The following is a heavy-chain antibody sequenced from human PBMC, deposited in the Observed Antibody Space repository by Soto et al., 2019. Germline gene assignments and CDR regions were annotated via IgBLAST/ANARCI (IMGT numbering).Heavy chain of an antibody. CDR3: ARHSNRNYGLYYFDF. Sequence: NPSETLSLTCTVSGGSVSSYYWAWIRQSPGKALEWIGYIYYSGSTKYNPSLKSRVTMSVDTSNNQFSLRVSSVTAADTAVYYCARHSNRNYGLYYFDFWGLGALVTVSS. V-gene: IGHV4-59*08. D-gene: IGHD4-4*01. CDR2: IYYSGST. J-gene: IGHJ4*02. CDR1: GGSVSSYY.